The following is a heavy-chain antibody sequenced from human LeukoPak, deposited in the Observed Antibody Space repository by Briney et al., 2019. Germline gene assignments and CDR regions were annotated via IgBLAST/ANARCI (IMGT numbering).Heavy chain of an antibody. D-gene: IGHD4-17*01. J-gene: IGHJ6*02. Sequence: WGSLRLSCAASGFTFSSYAMHWVRQAPGKGLEWVAVISYDGSNKYYADSVKGRFTISRDNSKNTLYLQMNSLRAEDTAVYYCARSWAEGLRTDYGDYEWYYYGMDVWGQGTTVTVSS. CDR3: ARSWAEGLRTDYGDYEWYYYGMDV. CDR2: ISYDGSNK. CDR1: GFTFSSYA. V-gene: IGHV3-30*04.